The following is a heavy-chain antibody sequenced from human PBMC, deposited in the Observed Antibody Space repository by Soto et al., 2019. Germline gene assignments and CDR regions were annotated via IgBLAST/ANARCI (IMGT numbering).Heavy chain of an antibody. CDR1: GYTFTSYA. D-gene: IGHD4-17*01. J-gene: IGHJ6*01. CDR3: ARDTAPSDV. CDR2: INAGNGNT. V-gene: IGHV1-3*01. Sequence: QVQVVQSGAEVKKPGASVKVSCKASGYTFTSYAMHWVRQAPGQRLEWMGWINAGNGNTKYSQKFQGRVTITRDTSGSTAFMELGRLGSEGTAVYYWARDTAPSDVWGQGTTVTVSS.